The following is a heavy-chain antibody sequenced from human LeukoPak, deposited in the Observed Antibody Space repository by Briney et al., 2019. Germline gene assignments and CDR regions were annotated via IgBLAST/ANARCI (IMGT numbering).Heavy chain of an antibody. J-gene: IGHJ6*03. V-gene: IGHV1-8*03. Sequence: ASVKVSHKASGYTFTSYDINWVRQATGRGLEWMGWMNPNSGNTGYAQKFQGRVTITRNSSISTAYMELSSLRSEDTAVYYCARKMGPVPAAIRFGYYYYMDVWGKGTAVTVSS. CDR1: GYTFTSYD. D-gene: IGHD2-2*02. CDR2: MNPNSGNT. CDR3: ARKMGPVPAAIRFGYYYYMDV.